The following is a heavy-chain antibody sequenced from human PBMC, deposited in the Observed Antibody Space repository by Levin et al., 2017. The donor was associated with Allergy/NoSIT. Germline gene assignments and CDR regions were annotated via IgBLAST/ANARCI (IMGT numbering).Heavy chain of an antibody. D-gene: IGHD1-14*01. Sequence: GGSLRLSCAASGFTFSSYAMSWVRQAPGKGLEWVSGISGDGGSAYYADSVKGRLTISRDNSKNTLSLQMNSLRAEVTALYYCAKGRMRLDYWGQGTLVTVSS. CDR2: ISGDGGSA. J-gene: IGHJ4*02. CDR3: AKGRMRLDY. V-gene: IGHV3-23*01. CDR1: GFTFSSYA.